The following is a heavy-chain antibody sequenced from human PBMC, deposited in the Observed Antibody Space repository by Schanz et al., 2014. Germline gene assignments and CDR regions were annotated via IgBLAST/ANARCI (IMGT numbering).Heavy chain of an antibody. J-gene: IGHJ6*02. D-gene: IGHD3-9*01. CDR2: ISTSNGNT. V-gene: IGHV1-18*01. Sequence: QVQLVQSWAEVKGPGASVKVSCKASGGTFSSYTISWVRQAPGQGLEWMGWISTSNGNTNYIQKLQGRVTMTTDTSTSTAYMELRSLRSDDTAVYYCARVQDDILTGSEYYYGMDVWGQGTTVTVSS. CDR1: GGTFSSYT. CDR3: ARVQDDILTGSEYYYGMDV.